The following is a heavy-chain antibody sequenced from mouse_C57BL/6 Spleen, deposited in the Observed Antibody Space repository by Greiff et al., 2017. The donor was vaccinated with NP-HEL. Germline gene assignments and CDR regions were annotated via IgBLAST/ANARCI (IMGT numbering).Heavy chain of an antibody. J-gene: IGHJ2*01. V-gene: IGHV1-42*01. CDR3: ARPSYGSSYEDY. Sequence: VQLQQSGPELVKPGASVKISCKASGYSFTGYYMNWVKQSPEKSLEWIGEINPSTGGTTYNQKFKAKATLTVDKSSSTAYMQLKSLTSEDSAVYYCARPSYGSSYEDYWGQGTTLTVSS. CDR1: GYSFTGYY. CDR2: INPSTGGT. D-gene: IGHD1-1*01.